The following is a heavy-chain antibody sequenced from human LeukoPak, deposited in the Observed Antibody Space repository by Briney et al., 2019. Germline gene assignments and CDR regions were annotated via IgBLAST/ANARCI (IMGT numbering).Heavy chain of an antibody. V-gene: IGHV4-34*01. J-gene: IGHJ4*02. Sequence: NPSETLSLTCAVYGGSFSGYYWSWIRQPPGKGLEWIGEINHSGSTNYNPSLKSRVTISVDTFKNQFSLKLSSVTAADTAVYYCARGRRNVDIVATILSSSSPYSSSWYFDYWGQGTLVTVSS. CDR1: GGSFSGYY. CDR3: ARGRRNVDIVATILSSSSPYSSSWYFDY. D-gene: IGHD5-12*01. CDR2: INHSGST.